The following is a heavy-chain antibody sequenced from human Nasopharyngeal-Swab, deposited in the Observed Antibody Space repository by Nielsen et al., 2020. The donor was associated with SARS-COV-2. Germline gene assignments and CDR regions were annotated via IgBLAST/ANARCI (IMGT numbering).Heavy chain of an antibody. CDR1: GGTFKNYA. CDR3: ASPSYYGSGSYYPKGAFDI. D-gene: IGHD3-10*01. J-gene: IGHJ3*02. Sequence: SVKVSCKVSGGTFKNYAISWVRQAPGQGLEWMGGIIPIFGTANYAQKFQGRVTITADESTSTAYMELSSLRSEDTAVYYCASPSYYGSGSYYPKGAFDIWGQGTMVTVSS. V-gene: IGHV1-69*13. CDR2: IIPIFGTA.